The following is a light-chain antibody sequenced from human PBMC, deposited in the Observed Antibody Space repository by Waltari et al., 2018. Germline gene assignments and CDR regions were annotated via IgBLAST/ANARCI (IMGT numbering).Light chain of an antibody. CDR3: QQRASWPPRYS. J-gene: IGKJ2*03. V-gene: IGKV3-11*01. Sequence: EIVLTQSPATLSLSPGDRANLSCRASQTLSSYVSWYQQRPGQAPRLFIYAASKRATGIPARFSGSGSGADFTLTISDLEPEDSAVYYCQQRASWPPRYSFGQGTKLEIK. CDR1: QTLSSY. CDR2: AAS.